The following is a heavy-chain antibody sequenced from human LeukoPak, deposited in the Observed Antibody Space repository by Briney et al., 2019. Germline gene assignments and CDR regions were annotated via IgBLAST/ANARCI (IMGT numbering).Heavy chain of an antibody. CDR2: IYYSGST. J-gene: IGHJ5*02. V-gene: IGHV4-59*08. CDR1: GGSISSYY. D-gene: IGHD4-17*01. Sequence: PSETLSLTCTVSGGSISSYYWSWIRQPPGKGLEWIGYIYYSGSTNYNPSLKSRVTISVDTSKNQFSLKLSSVTAADTAVYYCASRTDYGWFDPWGQGTPVTVSS. CDR3: ASRTDYGWFDP.